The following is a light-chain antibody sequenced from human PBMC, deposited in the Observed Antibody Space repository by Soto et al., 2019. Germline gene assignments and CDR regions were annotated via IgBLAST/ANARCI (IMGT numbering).Light chain of an antibody. V-gene: IGKV1-9*01. J-gene: IGKJ1*01. CDR1: QDVSRS. CDR2: AAS. Sequence: DTQLTQSPSFLSASVGDRVTITCRASQDVSRSLGWYQQKPGKAPSLLISAASTLHSGVPSRFSGSGSGTDFTLTISSLQPEDFATYYCQHYNSYSEAFGQGTKVELK. CDR3: QHYNSYSEA.